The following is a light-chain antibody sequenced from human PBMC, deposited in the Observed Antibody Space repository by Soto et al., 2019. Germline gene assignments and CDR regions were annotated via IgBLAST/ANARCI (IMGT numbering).Light chain of an antibody. CDR2: DAS. Sequence: EIVMTQSPATLSVSPGERATLSCRASQSVRSNLAWYQQKPRQAPRLLIYDASTRATGIPARFSGSGSGTEFTLTISSLQSEDSAIYYCQQYNNWPPLTFGPGTKVEI. CDR1: QSVRSN. CDR3: QQYNNWPPLT. J-gene: IGKJ3*01. V-gene: IGKV3-15*01.